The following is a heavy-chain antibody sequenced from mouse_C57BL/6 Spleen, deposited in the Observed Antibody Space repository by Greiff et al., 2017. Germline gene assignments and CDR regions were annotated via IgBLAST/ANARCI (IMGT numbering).Heavy chain of an antibody. Sequence: QVQLQQPGAELVKPGASVKLSCKASGYTFTSYWMHWVKQRPGQGLEWIGMIHPNSGSTNYNEKFKSKATLTVDKSSSTAYMQLSSLTSEDSAVYYCARGGVLGQGYAMDYWGQGTSVTVSS. CDR1: GYTFTSYW. V-gene: IGHV1-64*01. J-gene: IGHJ4*01. CDR2: IHPNSGST. D-gene: IGHD4-1*01. CDR3: ARGGVLGQGYAMDY.